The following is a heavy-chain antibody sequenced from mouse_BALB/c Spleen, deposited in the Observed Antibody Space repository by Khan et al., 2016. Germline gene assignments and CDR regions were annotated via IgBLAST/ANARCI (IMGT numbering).Heavy chain of an antibody. CDR2: IDPENGNT. CDR3: ARSKTARAPFAY. V-gene: IGHV14-1*02. J-gene: IGHJ3*01. Sequence: VQLQQSGAELVRPGALVKLSCKASGFNIKDYYIHWVKQRPEQGLEWIGWIDPENGNTIYDPKFQGKASITADTSSNTAYLQLSSLTSEDTAVYYCARSKTARAPFAYGGQGTLVTVSA. D-gene: IGHD3-2*01. CDR1: GFNIKDYY.